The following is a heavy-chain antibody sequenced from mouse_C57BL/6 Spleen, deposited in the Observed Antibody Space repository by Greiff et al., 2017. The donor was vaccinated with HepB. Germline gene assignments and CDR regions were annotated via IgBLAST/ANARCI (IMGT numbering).Heavy chain of an antibody. CDR2: ISDGGSYT. CDR1: GFTFSSYA. Sequence: EVQRVESGGGLVKPGGSLKLSCAASGFTFSSYAMSWVRQTPEKRLEWVATISDGGSYTYYPDNVKGRFTISRDNAKNNLYLQMSHLKSEDTAMYYCARGRLWTGTGYFDVWGTGTTVTVSS. D-gene: IGHD4-1*01. CDR3: ARGRLWTGTGYFDV. J-gene: IGHJ1*03. V-gene: IGHV5-4*01.